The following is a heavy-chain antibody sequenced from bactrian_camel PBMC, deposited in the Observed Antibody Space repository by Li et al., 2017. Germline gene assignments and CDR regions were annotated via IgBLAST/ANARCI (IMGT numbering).Heavy chain of an antibody. Sequence: VQLVESGGGLVQPGGSLRLSCAASGFTFSTYAITWVRQAPGKGLEWVSQISRGGGSTYYADSVKGRFTISRDDAKNTVYLQMNSLKPEDTAMYYCAARLSLCPPPQRFGAPSFNYWGQGTQVTVS. D-gene: IGHD4*01. J-gene: IGHJ4*01. V-gene: IGHV3S40*01. CDR2: ISRGGGST. CDR1: GFTFSTYA. CDR3: AARLSLCPPPQRFGAPSFNY.